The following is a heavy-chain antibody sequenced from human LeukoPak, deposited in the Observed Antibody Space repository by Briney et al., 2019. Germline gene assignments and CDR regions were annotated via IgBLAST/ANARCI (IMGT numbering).Heavy chain of an antibody. J-gene: IGHJ2*01. Sequence: GGSLRLSCVASGFTFSSYGMHWVRQAPGKGLEWVAVISYSEDAKIYADSVKGRFTISRDNSKNTLYLQMDSLRAEDTALCYCAKEYSSRWSYWHFDLWGRGTLVTVSS. D-gene: IGHD3-10*01. CDR3: AKEYSSRWSYWHFDL. CDR1: GFTFSSYG. CDR2: ISYSEDAK. V-gene: IGHV3-30*18.